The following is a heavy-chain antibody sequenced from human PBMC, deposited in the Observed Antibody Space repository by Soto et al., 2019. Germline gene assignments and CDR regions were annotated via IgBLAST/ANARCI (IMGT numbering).Heavy chain of an antibody. CDR1: GLTFSDYY. Sequence: QVQLVESGGGLVKPGGSLRLSCAASGLTFSDYYMSWIRQAPGKGLEWVSYISSSGSSTYYVDSVKGRFTISRDNAKNSLYLQMNSLRAEDTVVYYCASHTGYSSGWAFDYWGQGTLVTISS. D-gene: IGHD6-19*01. CDR2: ISSSGSST. J-gene: IGHJ4*02. CDR3: ASHTGYSSGWAFDY. V-gene: IGHV3-11*01.